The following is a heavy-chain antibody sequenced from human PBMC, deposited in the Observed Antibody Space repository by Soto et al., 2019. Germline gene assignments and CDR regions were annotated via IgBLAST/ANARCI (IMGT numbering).Heavy chain of an antibody. CDR1: GFTFSSYG. V-gene: IGHV3-30*18. CDR3: AKESYIISSLYFDY. J-gene: IGHJ4*02. D-gene: IGHD6-6*01. CDR2: ISYDGSNK. Sequence: GGSLRLSCAASGFTFSSYGVHWVRQAPGKGLEWVALISYDGSNKYYADSVKGRFTISRDNSKNTLYLQMNSLRAEDTAVYYCAKESYIISSLYFDYWGQGTLVTVSS.